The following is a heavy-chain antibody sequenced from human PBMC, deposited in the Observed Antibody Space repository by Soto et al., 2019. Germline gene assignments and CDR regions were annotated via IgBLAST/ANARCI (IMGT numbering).Heavy chain of an antibody. CDR1: GGTFSSYA. CDR3: AFTTGGAKYYYGSVVPFPYGMDV. D-gene: IGHD3-10*01. CDR2: IIPIFGTA. V-gene: IGHV1-69*13. J-gene: IGHJ6*02. Sequence: VASVKVSCKASGGTFSSYAISWVRQAPGQGLEWMGGIIPIFGTANYAQKFQGRVTITADESTSTAYMELSSLRSEDTAVYYCAFTTGGAKYYYGSVVPFPYGMDVWGQGTTVPVSS.